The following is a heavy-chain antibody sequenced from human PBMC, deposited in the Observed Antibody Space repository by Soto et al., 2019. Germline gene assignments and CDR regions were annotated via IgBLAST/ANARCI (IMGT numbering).Heavy chain of an antibody. CDR3: ARDPSYDFWSGYRNWFDP. CDR2: ISAYNGNT. CDR1: GYTFTGYG. Sequence: ASVKVSCKASGYTFTGYGISWVRQAPGQGLEWMGWISAYNGNTNYAQKLQGRVTMTTDTSTSTAYMELRSLRPDDTAVYYCARDPSYDFWSGYRNWFDPWGQGTLVTVSS. D-gene: IGHD3-3*01. J-gene: IGHJ5*02. V-gene: IGHV1-18*01.